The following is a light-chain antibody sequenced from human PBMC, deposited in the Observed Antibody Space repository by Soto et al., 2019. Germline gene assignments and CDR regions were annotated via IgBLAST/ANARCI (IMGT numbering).Light chain of an antibody. CDR3: FSYAYDSNV. V-gene: IGLV2-14*01. CDR1: SRDVGAYKY. CDR2: EVN. J-gene: IGLJ1*01. Sequence: QSALTQPAPVSGSPGQSITISCTGTSRDVGAYKYVSWYQQHPGKAPKIIIYEVNSRPSGVSNRFSGSKSGNTASLTISWLQAEDEADYYCFSYAYDSNVFGSGTKLTVL.